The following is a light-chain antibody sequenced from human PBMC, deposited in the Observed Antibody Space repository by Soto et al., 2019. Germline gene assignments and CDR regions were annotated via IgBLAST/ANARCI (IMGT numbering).Light chain of an antibody. V-gene: IGKV3-15*01. CDR3: QQYNKWPPYT. CDR2: GAS. J-gene: IGKJ2*01. CDR1: QSVSSN. Sequence: EIVMTQSPANLSVSPGERATLSCRASQSVSSNLAGYQQKPGQGPRLLIYGASTRATSIPARFSGSGSGTEFTLTINSLLSEDYVVYYCQQYNKWPPYTFGQGTKLEIK.